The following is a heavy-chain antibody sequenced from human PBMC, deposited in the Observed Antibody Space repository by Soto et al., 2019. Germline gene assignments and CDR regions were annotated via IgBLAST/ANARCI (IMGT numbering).Heavy chain of an antibody. Sequence: GGSLRLSCAASGFTFSSYAMHWVRQAPGKGLEWVAVISYDGSNKYYADSVKGRFTISRDNSKNTLYLQMNSLRAEDTAVYYCARIRSSSGWYDAFDIWGQGTMVTVSS. CDR3: ARIRSSSGWYDAFDI. J-gene: IGHJ3*02. V-gene: IGHV3-30*04. CDR2: ISYDGSNK. CDR1: GFTFSSYA. D-gene: IGHD6-19*01.